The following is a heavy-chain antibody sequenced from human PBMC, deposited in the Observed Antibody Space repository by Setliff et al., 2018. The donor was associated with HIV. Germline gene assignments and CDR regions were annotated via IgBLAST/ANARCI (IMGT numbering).Heavy chain of an antibody. V-gene: IGHV3-49*04. CDR3: TPTDYGGSDY. Sequence: SGGSLRLSCVASGFTFGDYGMSWVRQAPGKGLERVGFIRSKAYGGTIEYAASVKGRFTISRDDSKSIAYLQMNSLKTEDTAVYYCTPTDYGGSDYWGQGTLVTVSS. J-gene: IGHJ4*02. CDR2: IRSKAYGGTI. D-gene: IGHD3-10*01. CDR1: GFTFGDYG.